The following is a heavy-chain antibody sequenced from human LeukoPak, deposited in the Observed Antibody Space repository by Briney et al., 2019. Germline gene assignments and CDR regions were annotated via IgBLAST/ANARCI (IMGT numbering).Heavy chain of an antibody. V-gene: IGHV1-46*01. Sequence: ASVKVSCKASGYTFTSYYMHWVRQAPGQGLEWMGIINPSGGSTSYAQKFQGRVTMTRDTSTSTVYMELSSLRAEDTAVYYCARTYYYDSSGYYNYYYYTDVCGKGTTVTVSS. CDR2: INPSGGST. CDR1: GYTFTSYY. CDR3: ARTYYYDSSGYYNYYYYTDV. D-gene: IGHD3-22*01. J-gene: IGHJ6*03.